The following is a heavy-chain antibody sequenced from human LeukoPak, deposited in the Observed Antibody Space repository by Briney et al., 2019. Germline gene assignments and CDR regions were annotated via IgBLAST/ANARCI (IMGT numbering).Heavy chain of an antibody. D-gene: IGHD6-19*01. V-gene: IGHV1-8*03. CDR1: GYTFTSYG. CDR3: ARTYSSGCGY. Sequence: ASVKVSCKASGYTFTSYGISWVRQATGQGLEWMGWMNPNSGNTGYAQKFQGRVTITRNTSISTAYMELRSLRSDDTAVYYCARTYSSGCGYWGQGTLVTVSS. J-gene: IGHJ4*02. CDR2: MNPNSGNT.